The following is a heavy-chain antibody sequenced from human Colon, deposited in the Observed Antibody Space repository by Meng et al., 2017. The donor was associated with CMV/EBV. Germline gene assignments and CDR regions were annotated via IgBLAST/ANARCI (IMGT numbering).Heavy chain of an antibody. CDR1: GDPISSGSHS. CDR3: ARDLTNKWFYY. CDR2: MYFSGIA. V-gene: IGHV4-39*07. Sequence: QLQLQESRPGLVKPAETLSLTCTAAGDPISSGSHSWAWFRQPPGKRLEWIGSMYFSGIADYNPSLKSRVTISLHATQKQFSLRLTSVTAADSAVYFCARDLTNKWFYYWGQGTLVTVSS. D-gene: IGHD1-26*01. J-gene: IGHJ4*02.